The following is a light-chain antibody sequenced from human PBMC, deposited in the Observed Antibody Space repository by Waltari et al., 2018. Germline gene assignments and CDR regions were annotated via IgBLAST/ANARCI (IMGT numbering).Light chain of an antibody. CDR1: QSVGRS. Sequence: EIVLTQSSGTLSLSPGERATLSCRASQSVGRSLAWYQQKPGQAPRLLIYGASNRAAGIPDRFSGSGSGTDFSLTISRLEPEDFVVYYCQHYVRLPATFGQGTKVEIK. CDR3: QHYVRLPAT. J-gene: IGKJ1*01. CDR2: GAS. V-gene: IGKV3-20*01.